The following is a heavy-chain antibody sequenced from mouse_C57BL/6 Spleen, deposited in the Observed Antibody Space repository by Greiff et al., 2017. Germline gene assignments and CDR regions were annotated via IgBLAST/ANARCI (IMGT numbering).Heavy chain of an antibody. V-gene: IGHV1-26*01. J-gene: IGHJ2*01. CDR3: ARAGGYLFDY. CDR1: GYTFTDYY. CDR2: INPNNGGT. D-gene: IGHD2-2*01. Sequence: VQLQQSGPELVKPGASVKISCKASGYTFTDYYMNWVKQSHGKSLEWIGDINPNNGGTSYNQKFKGKATLTVDKSSSTAYMELRSLTSEDSAVYYCARAGGYLFDYWGQGTTLTVSS.